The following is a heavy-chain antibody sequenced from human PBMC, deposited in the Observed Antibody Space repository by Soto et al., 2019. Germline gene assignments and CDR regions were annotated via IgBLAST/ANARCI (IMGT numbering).Heavy chain of an antibody. CDR2: IYPGDSDT. J-gene: IGHJ4*02. CDR1: GCSFTNYW. D-gene: IGHD6-13*01. CDR3: ARLASSSWFYFDY. Sequence: GESLKISCKGSGCSFTNYWIGWVRQMPGKGLEWMGIIYPGDSDTRYSPSFQGQVTISADKSISTAYLQWSSLKASDTAMYYCARLASSSWFYFDYWGQGTLVTVSS. V-gene: IGHV5-51*01.